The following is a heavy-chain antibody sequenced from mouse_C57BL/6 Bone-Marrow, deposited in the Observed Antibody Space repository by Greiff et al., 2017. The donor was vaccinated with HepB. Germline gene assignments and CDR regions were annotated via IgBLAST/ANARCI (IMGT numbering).Heavy chain of an antibody. Sequence: QVQLKQPGAELVMPGASVKLSCKASGYSFTSYWMHWVKQRPGQGLEWIGEIDPSDSYTNYNQKFKGKSTLTVDKSSSTAYIQLSSLTSEDSAVYYCAREDYGSFPHWYFDVWGTGTTVTVSS. D-gene: IGHD1-1*01. CDR3: AREDYGSFPHWYFDV. CDR1: GYSFTSYW. V-gene: IGHV1-69*01. CDR2: IDPSDSYT. J-gene: IGHJ1*03.